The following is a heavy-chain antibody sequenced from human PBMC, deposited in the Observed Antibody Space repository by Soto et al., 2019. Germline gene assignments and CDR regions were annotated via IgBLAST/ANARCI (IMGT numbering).Heavy chain of an antibody. D-gene: IGHD3-10*01. CDR2: ISSSGRIT. CDR3: ARGRGNYGSGSHSSREYSQY. Sequence: PGGSLRLSCAASGFTFSDYEMNWVRQAPGKGLEWVSYISSSGRITNNADSVKGRFSISRDNAKNSLFLQMNSLRAEDTAVYYCARGRGNYGSGSHSSREYSQYWGQGTLVNV. V-gene: IGHV3-48*03. CDR1: GFTFSDYE. J-gene: IGHJ1*01.